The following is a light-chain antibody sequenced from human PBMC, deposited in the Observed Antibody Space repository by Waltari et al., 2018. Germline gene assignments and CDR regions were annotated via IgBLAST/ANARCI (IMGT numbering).Light chain of an antibody. CDR3: QQYASAVLYT. CDR1: QSLGKNY. J-gene: IGKJ2*01. Sequence: IVLTQSPGTLSLSPGDRASLSCKASQSLGKNYLAWYQHKPGQAPRLLIYGASSRAAGIPDRFSGSGSVTDFTLTISRLEPEDCAVDYCQQYASAVLYTFGQGTKLEIE. V-gene: IGKV3-20*01. CDR2: GAS.